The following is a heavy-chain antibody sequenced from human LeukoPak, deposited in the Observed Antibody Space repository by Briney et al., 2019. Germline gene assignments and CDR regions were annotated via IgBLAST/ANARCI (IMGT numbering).Heavy chain of an antibody. CDR2: LSWGGRTT. D-gene: IGHD3-16*01. J-gene: IGHJ3*01. CDR1: GFTFGGYT. Sequence: AGTLTLSCAASGFTFGGYTMHWLRQPPGKGLEWVWLLSWGGRTTHDADFTKRPFTVARDNKKNSLHPQLNSLTIEDTALYNCTRDIEHHGAAPYASGSWGQGTMVTVSS. CDR3: TRDIEHHGAAPYASGS. V-gene: IGHV3-43*01.